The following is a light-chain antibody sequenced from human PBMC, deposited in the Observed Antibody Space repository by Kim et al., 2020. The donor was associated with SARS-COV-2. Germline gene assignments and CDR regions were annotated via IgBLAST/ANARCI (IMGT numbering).Light chain of an antibody. CDR1: NLGSKS. J-gene: IGLJ2*01. Sequence: APGTTATITCGGYNLGSKSVHWYQQRSGQAPVLAIYDDRDRPSGIPERFSGSKSVNTATLTINRVEAGDEADYYCQVWDSNNDHVIFGGGTKVTVL. CDR3: QVWDSNNDHVI. V-gene: IGLV3-21*03. CDR2: DDR.